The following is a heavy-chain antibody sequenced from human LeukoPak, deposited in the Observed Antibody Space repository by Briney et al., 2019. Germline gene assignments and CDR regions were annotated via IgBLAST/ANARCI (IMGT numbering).Heavy chain of an antibody. CDR2: IKKDGSKK. J-gene: IGHJ3*02. CDR1: GFTFGDYA. Sequence: GGSLRLSCTASGFTFGDYAMSWFRQAPGKGLEWVANIKKDGSKKYYVDSVKGRFTISRDNAKNSLYLQMNSLRGEDTAVYYCVRDAEPIDSRDAFDIWGQGTMVTVSS. D-gene: IGHD1-14*01. CDR3: VRDAEPIDSRDAFDI. V-gene: IGHV3-7*03.